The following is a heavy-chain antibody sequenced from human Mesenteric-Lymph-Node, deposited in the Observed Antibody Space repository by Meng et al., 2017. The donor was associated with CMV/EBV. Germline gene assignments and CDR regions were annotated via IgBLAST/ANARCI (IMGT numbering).Heavy chain of an antibody. CDR1: GFTFSSYS. Sequence: GESLKISCAASGFTFSSYSMNWVRQAPGKGLEWVSSIRSSSSYIYYADSVKGRFTISRDNAKNSLYLQMNSLRAEDTAVYYCARDKGVVVPAYDYWGQGTLVTVSS. D-gene: IGHD2-2*01. J-gene: IGHJ4*02. V-gene: IGHV3-21*01. CDR2: IRSSSSYI. CDR3: ARDKGVVVPAYDY.